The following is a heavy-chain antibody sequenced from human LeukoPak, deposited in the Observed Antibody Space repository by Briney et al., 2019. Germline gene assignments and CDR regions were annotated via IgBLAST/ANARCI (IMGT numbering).Heavy chain of an antibody. Sequence: SETLSFTCNVSGGFMSGHYWTWIRQPPGKGLEWIGCIFSSGSTNYNPSLKSRVTISVDTSKNQFSLSLRSVTAADTAVYYCARAVSGSDYWFDPWGQGTLVTVSS. V-gene: IGHV4-59*11. J-gene: IGHJ5*02. CDR2: IFSSGST. CDR3: ARAVSGSDYWFDP. D-gene: IGHD5-12*01. CDR1: GGFMSGHY.